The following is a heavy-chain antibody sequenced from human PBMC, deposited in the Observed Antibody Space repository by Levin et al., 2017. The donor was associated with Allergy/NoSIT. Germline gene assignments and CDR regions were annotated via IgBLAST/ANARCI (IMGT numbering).Heavy chain of an antibody. J-gene: IGHJ4*02. CDR3: ARNYYDSGSYFPGY. V-gene: IGHV3-48*01. CDR1: GFTFSSYT. CDR2: INRGSTTI. D-gene: IGHD3-10*01. Sequence: GGSLRLSCSASGFTFSSYTMKWVRQAPGKGLEWVSHINRGSTTIYYADSVKGRFTISRDNAKNSLYLQMNSLRAEDTAVYYCARNYYDSGSYFPGYWGQGTLVTVSS.